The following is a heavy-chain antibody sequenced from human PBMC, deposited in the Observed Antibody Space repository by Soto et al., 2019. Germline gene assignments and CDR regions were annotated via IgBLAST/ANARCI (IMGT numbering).Heavy chain of an antibody. V-gene: IGHV3-30*18. CDR1: GFTFSSYG. J-gene: IGHJ4*02. Sequence: GGSLRLSCAASGFTFSSYGMHWVRQAPGKGLEWVAVISYDGSNKYYADSVKGRFTISRDNSKNTLYLQMNSLRAEDTAVYYCAKDKPDTAMGYWGQGTLVTVSS. CDR3: AKDKPDTAMGY. CDR2: ISYDGSNK. D-gene: IGHD5-18*01.